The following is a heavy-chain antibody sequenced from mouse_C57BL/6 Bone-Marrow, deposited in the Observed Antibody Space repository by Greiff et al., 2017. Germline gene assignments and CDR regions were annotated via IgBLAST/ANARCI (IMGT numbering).Heavy chain of an antibody. CDR3: TRPPLRGFAY. Sequence: VQLQQSGAELVRPGASVTLSCKASGYTFTDYEMHWVKQTPVHGLEWIGAIDPETGGTAYNQTFKGKAILTADKSSSTAYMELRSLTSEDSAVYYCTRPPLRGFAYWGQGTLVTVSA. D-gene: IGHD1-1*01. V-gene: IGHV1-15*01. J-gene: IGHJ3*01. CDR1: GYTFTDYE. CDR2: IDPETGGT.